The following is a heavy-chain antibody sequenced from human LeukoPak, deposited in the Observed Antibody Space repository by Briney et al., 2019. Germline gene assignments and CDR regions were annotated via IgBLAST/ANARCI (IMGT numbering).Heavy chain of an antibody. V-gene: IGHV4-59*01. D-gene: IGHD2-2*01. CDR2: IYYSGST. Sequence: SETLSLTCAVYGGSFSGYYWSWIRQPPGKGLEWIGYIYYSGSTNYNPSLKSRVTISVDTSKNQFSLKLSSVTAADTAVYYCARQVGCSSTSCYWSYYYYYYMDVWGKGTTVTVSS. J-gene: IGHJ6*03. CDR3: ARQVGCSSTSCYWSYYYYYYMDV. CDR1: GGSFSGYY.